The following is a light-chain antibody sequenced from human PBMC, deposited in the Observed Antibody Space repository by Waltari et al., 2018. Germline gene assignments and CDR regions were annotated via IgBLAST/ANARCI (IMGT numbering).Light chain of an antibody. J-gene: IGKJ1*01. CDR3: QQYNDWPRT. V-gene: IGKV3-15*01. CDR1: QSISSN. CDR2: GAS. Sequence: EIVMTQSPATLSVSPGERSTLSCRASQSISSNLAWYQQKPGQAPRLLIYGASTRATGIPVRFSGSGSGTDFTLTISSLQSADFAVYHCQQYNDWPRTFGQGTKVEIK.